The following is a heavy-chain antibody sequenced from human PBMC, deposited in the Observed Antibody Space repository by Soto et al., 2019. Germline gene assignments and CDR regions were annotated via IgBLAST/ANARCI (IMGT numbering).Heavy chain of an antibody. Sequence: EVQLVESGGGLVQPGGYLRLSCAAYGFTFRSYWMHWVRQAPGKGLVWVSRINGDGSSTAYEDSVKGRFNISRDNAKNTLYLQMNSLRAEDTAVYYCARDDTAVFVPWGQGTLVTVSS. D-gene: IGHD5-18*01. CDR2: INGDGSST. V-gene: IGHV3-74*01. CDR1: GFTFRSYW. J-gene: IGHJ5*02. CDR3: ARDDTAVFVP.